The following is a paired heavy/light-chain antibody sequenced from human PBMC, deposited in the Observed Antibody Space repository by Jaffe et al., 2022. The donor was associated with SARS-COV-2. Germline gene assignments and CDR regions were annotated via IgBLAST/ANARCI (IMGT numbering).Heavy chain of an antibody. CDR2: IGGSGSKT. D-gene: IGHD1-26*01. J-gene: IGHJ4*02. V-gene: IGHV3-23*01. Sequence: EVQLLESGGGLVQPGGSLRLSCAASGFTFSDYAMSWVRQTPGKGLEWVSAIGGSGSKTYYTDSVKGRFTISRDNSKNTLYLQMNSLRTEDTAVFYCAKDWGEQSGSYLNAYWGQGTLVTVSS. CDR1: GFTFSDYA. CDR3: AKDWGEQSGSYLNAY.
Light chain of an antibody. J-gene: IGKJ3*01. CDR1: QDIRNN. V-gene: IGKV1-17*01. Sequence: DIQMTQSPSSLSASVGDRVTITCRASQDIRNNLGWYQQKPGTAPKRLIYAASSLQSGVPSRFSGSGSGTEFTLTISSLQPEDFATYYCLQVNSYPFTFGPGTRVDIK. CDR3: LQVNSYPFT. CDR2: AAS.